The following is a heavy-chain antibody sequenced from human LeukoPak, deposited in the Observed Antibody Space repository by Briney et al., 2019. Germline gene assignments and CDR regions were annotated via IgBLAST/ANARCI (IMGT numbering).Heavy chain of an antibody. CDR2: IIPIFGTA. CDR1: GGTFSSYA. Sequence: ASVKVSCKASGGTFSSYAISWVRQAPGQGLEWMGGIIPIFGTANYAQKLQGRVTMTTDTSTSTAYMELRSLRSDDTAVYYCARDVAAAGFDPWGQGTLVTVSS. D-gene: IGHD6-13*01. CDR3: ARDVAAAGFDP. J-gene: IGHJ5*02. V-gene: IGHV1-69*05.